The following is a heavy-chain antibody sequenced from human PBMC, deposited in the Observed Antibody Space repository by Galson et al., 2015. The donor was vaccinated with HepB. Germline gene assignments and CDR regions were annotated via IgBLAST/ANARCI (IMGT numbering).Heavy chain of an antibody. CDR3: AKEVWFSSGWELKWFDP. V-gene: IGHV6-1*01. CDR2: TYYRSKWEE. D-gene: IGHD6-19*01. Sequence: CAISGDSVSNTTTGWNWIRQSPSRGLEWLGRTYYRSKWEEDYAMSVESRIRITPDTSKNQYSLQLSSVTPEDTAVYYCAKEVWFSSGWELKWFDPWGQGTLVTVSS. J-gene: IGHJ5*02. CDR1: GDSVSNTTTG.